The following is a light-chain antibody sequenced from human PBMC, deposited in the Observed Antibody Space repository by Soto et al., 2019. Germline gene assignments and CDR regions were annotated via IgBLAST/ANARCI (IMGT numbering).Light chain of an antibody. CDR2: AAS. J-gene: IGKJ1*01. CDR1: QSISLY. Sequence: DIRMTQSPSSLSASVGDRITITCLAIQSISLYLNWYQHKPGKAPKLLINAASSLERGVPSRFSGGGSGTDFTLNISSLQHDDFANYYCQQNYRATPWTFGQGTKVDIK. V-gene: IGKV1-39*01. CDR3: QQNYRATPWT.